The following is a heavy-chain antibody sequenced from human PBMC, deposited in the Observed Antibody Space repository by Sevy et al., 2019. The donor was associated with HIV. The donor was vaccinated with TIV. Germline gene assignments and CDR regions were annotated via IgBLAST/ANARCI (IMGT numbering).Heavy chain of an antibody. CDR2: ISSGSTYT. V-gene: IGHV3-11*06. CDR3: ARSRSNYGDYYFDY. D-gene: IGHD4-17*01. CDR1: GFTFSAYY. Sequence: SCAASGFTFSAYYMTWIRQAPGKGLEWVSYISSGSTYTNYADSVKGRFTVSRDNAKNSLYLQMNSLRAEDTAVYYCARSRSNYGDYYFDYWGQGTLVTVSS. J-gene: IGHJ4*02.